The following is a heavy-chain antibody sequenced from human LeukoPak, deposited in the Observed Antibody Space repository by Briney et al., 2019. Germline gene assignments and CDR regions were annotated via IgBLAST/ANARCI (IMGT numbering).Heavy chain of an antibody. V-gene: IGHV4-39*07. J-gene: IGHJ6*03. CDR3: ARAIRGVYYYYYYMDV. Sequence: SETLSLTCTVSGGSININTYYWGWIRQPPGKGLEWIGTIYYSGSTYYNPSLKSRVTISVDTSKNQFSLKLSSVTAADTAVYYCARAIRGVYYYYYYMDVWGKGTTVTVSS. CDR2: IYYSGST. D-gene: IGHD3-10*01. CDR1: GGSININTYY.